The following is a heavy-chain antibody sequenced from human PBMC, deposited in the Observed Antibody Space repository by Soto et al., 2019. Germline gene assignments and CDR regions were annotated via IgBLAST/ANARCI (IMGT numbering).Heavy chain of an antibody. CDR1: GGCFSGYY. CDR3: ARAHQTGTTNYYYYGMDV. V-gene: IGHV4-34*01. Sequence: SETLSLSCAVYGGCFSGYYLSWILQPTGKWLEWIWEIHHSGSNNYHPSLQSRVTISGDTSKNQFSLKLSSVTAADTAVYYCARAHQTGTTNYYYYGMDVWGQGTTVTVSS. CDR2: IHHSGSN. J-gene: IGHJ6*02. D-gene: IGHD1-1*01.